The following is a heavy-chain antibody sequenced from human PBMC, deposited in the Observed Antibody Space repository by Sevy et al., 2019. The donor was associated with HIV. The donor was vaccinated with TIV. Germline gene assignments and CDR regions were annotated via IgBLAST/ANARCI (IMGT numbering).Heavy chain of an antibody. J-gene: IGHJ4*02. Sequence: GGSLRLSCGASGFIFSNAWMSWVRQAPGKGLEWVGRIKSKADGGTPDYAAPVRGTFTISRDDSINTLYLQMNSLRTDDTAVYYCGYSEYGYYYDYWGQGTLVTVSS. CDR3: GYSEYGYYYDY. CDR2: IKSKADGGTP. V-gene: IGHV3-15*01. D-gene: IGHD1-26*01. CDR1: GFIFSNAW.